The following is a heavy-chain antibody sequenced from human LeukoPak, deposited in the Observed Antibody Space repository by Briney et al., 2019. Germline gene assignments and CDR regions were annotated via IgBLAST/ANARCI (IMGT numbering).Heavy chain of an antibody. Sequence: GGALRLSCVASGFTLSSYWRSWVRQAPGKGLEWVANIDGDGSTEAYVDSLKGRFTISRDNAKNSLYLQMNNLRVEDTAVYYCARGGAAFAESVYWGQGTLVTVSS. J-gene: IGHJ4*02. V-gene: IGHV3-7*01. D-gene: IGHD3-3*01. CDR1: GFTLSSYW. CDR2: IDGDGSTE. CDR3: ARGGAAFAESVY.